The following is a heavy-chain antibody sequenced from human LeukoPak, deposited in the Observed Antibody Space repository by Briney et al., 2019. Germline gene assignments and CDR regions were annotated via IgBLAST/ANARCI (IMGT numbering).Heavy chain of an antibody. CDR2: IYYSGSP. V-gene: IGHV4-59*01. D-gene: IGHD1-26*01. Sequence: SETLSLTCTVSGGSINSYYWSWIRQPPGKGLEWIGDIYYSGSPDYSPSLKSRVTISVATSKTQFSLKLSSVTAADTAVYYCAATSGSYPPFDYWGQGTLVTVSS. CDR3: AATSGSYPPFDY. J-gene: IGHJ4*02. CDR1: GGSINSYY.